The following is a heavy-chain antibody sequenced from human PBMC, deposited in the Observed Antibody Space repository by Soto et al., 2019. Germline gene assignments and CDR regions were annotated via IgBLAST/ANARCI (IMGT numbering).Heavy chain of an antibody. J-gene: IGHJ3*02. V-gene: IGHV1-18*01. CDR2: ISAYNGNT. Sequence: ASVKVSCKASGYTFTSYGISWVRQAPGQGLEWMGWISAYNGNTNYAQKLQGRVTMTTDTSTNTAYMELRSLRSDDTAVYYCARDLHMTTVTTPDAFDIWGQGTMVTVSS. CDR1: GYTFTSYG. D-gene: IGHD4-17*01. CDR3: ARDLHMTTVTTPDAFDI.